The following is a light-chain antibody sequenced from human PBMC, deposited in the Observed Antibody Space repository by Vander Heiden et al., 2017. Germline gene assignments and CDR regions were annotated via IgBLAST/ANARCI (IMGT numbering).Light chain of an antibody. CDR1: QDISSW. V-gene: IGKV1-12*01. CDR3: QQANSFPWT. Sequence: IPMTTSPSSVSASEGDRVTITCRASQDISSWLAWYQQKPGKAPKLLIHSASTLQSGVPSRFTGSGSGTDFTLTISSLEPEDFATYYCQQANSFPWTFGQGTKVEIK. J-gene: IGKJ1*01. CDR2: SAS.